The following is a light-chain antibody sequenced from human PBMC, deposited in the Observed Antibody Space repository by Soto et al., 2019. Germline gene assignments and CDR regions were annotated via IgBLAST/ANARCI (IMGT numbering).Light chain of an antibody. V-gene: IGKV3-20*01. J-gene: IGKJ4*01. Sequence: EIVLTQSPGTVSLSPGERATLSCRASQTVSGYYLAWYQQKPGQAPRLLIYGASRRATGIPDRFSGSGSGTDFTRTINRLETEEFAVYSCQQYGSSPLTFGGGTKVEIK. CDR1: QTVSGYY. CDR2: GAS. CDR3: QQYGSSPLT.